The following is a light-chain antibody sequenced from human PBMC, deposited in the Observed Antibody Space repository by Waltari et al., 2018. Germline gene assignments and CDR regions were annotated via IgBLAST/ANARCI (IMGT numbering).Light chain of an antibody. J-gene: IGKJ5*01. CDR1: QSLLHSNGYIY. V-gene: IGKV2-28*01. CDR2: LGS. Sequence: DIVMTQSPLSLPVTPGEPASISCRSSQSLLHSNGYIYLDWYLQKPGQSPQLLIYLGSNRASGVPDRFSGSGSGTDFTLKISRVEAEDVGVYYCMQALQTPPTFGQGTRLEIK. CDR3: MQALQTPPT.